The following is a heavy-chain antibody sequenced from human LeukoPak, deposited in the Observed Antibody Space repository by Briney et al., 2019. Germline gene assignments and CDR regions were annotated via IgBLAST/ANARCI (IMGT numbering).Heavy chain of an antibody. CDR3: ARFPDYYDSSGRHNDY. CDR1: GFTFSSYS. V-gene: IGHV3-21*01. CDR2: ISSSSSYI. D-gene: IGHD3-22*01. J-gene: IGHJ4*02. Sequence: GGSLRLSCAASGFTFSSYSMNWVRQAPGKGLEWVSSISSSSSYIYYADSVKGRFTISRDNAKNSLYLQMKSLRAEDTAVYYCARFPDYYDSSGRHNDYWGQGTLVTVSS.